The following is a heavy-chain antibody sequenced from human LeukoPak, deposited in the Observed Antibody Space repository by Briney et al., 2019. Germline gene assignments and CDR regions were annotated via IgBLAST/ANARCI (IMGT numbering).Heavy chain of an antibody. CDR2: INHSGST. D-gene: IGHD3-22*01. V-gene: IGHV4-34*01. Sequence: SETLSLTCAVYGGSFSGYYWSWIRQPPGKGLEWIGEINHSGSTNYNPSLKSRVTISVDTSKNQFSLKLSSVTAADTAVYYCASLTMIVVPWGQGTLVTASS. CDR3: ASLTMIVVP. CDR1: GGSFSGYY. J-gene: IGHJ5*02.